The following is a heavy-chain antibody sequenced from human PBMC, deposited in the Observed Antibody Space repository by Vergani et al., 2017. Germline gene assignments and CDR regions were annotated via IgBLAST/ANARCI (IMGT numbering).Heavy chain of an antibody. D-gene: IGHD5-12*01. Sequence: QVQLVQSGAEVKKPGASVKVSCKASGYTFTSYYMHWVRQAPGQGLEWMGIINPSGGSTSYAQKFQGRVTMTRDTSTSTVYMQLSSLRSEDTAVYYCARVNGGYAYWFDPWGQGTLVTVSS. CDR1: GYTFTSYY. CDR3: ARVNGGYAYWFDP. CDR2: INPSGGST. J-gene: IGHJ5*02. V-gene: IGHV1-46*01.